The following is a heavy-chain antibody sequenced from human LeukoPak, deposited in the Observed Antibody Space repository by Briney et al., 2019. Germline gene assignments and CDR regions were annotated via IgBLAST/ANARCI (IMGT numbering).Heavy chain of an antibody. V-gene: IGHV3-48*03. CDR2: IRSGGSTT. Sequence: GGSLRLSCAASGFTFSSYEMNWGRQAPGKGLEWGSYIRSGGSTTHYTDSVKGRFTISRDDAKNSLYLQMNSLRAEDTAIYYCARGGYCTNAICYTWNAFDIWGQGTMVAVSS. D-gene: IGHD2-8*01. CDR1: GFTFSSYE. CDR3: ARGGYCTNAICYTWNAFDI. J-gene: IGHJ3*02.